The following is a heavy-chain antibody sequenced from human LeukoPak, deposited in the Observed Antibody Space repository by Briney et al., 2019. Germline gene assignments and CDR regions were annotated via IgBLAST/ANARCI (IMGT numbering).Heavy chain of an antibody. V-gene: IGHV4-59*01. Sequence: PSETLSLTCTVSGGSISSYYWSWVRQPPGKGLEWIGYIYYSGSTNYNPSLKSRVTILVDTSKNQFSLKLSSVTAADTAVYYCARHDYGSGSYGAFDIWGQGTMVTVSS. CDR1: GGSISSYY. CDR3: ARHDYGSGSYGAFDI. CDR2: IYYSGST. D-gene: IGHD3-10*01. J-gene: IGHJ3*02.